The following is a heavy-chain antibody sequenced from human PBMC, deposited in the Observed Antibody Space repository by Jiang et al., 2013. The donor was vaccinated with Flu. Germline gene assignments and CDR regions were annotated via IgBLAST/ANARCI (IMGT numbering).Heavy chain of an antibody. CDR1: GYIFTTYA. CDR3: ARSHCSDGSCYWYFDN. Sequence: TVSCKASGYIFTTYAMNWVRQAPGKGLEWMGWINTNTGNPTXAQGFPGRFVLSLDTSVSTAYLQISSLEAEDTAVYYCARSHCSDGSCYWYFDNWGQGTLVTVSS. D-gene: IGHD2-15*01. CDR2: INTNTGNP. V-gene: IGHV7-4-1*02. J-gene: IGHJ4*02.